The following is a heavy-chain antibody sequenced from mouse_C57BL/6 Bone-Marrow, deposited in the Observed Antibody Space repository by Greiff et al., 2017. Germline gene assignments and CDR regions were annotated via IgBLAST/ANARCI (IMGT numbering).Heavy chain of an antibody. J-gene: IGHJ4*01. D-gene: IGHD3-2*02. V-gene: IGHV5-17*01. CDR1: GFTFSDYG. CDR3: ARPPQESRLLYAMDY. CDR2: ISSGSSTI. Sequence: EVKLMESGGGLVKPGGSLKLSCAASGFTFSDYGMHWVRQAPEKGLEWVAYISSGSSTIYYADTVKGRFTISRDNAKNTLFLQMTSLRSEDTAMYCGARPPQESRLLYAMDYWGQGTSVTVSS.